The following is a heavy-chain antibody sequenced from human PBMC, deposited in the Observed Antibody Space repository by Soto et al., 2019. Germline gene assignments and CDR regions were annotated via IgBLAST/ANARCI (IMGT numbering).Heavy chain of an antibody. Sequence: LETLSLTCTVSGGSISSYYWSWIRQPPGKGLEWIGYIYYSGSTNYNPSLKSRVTISVDTSKNQFSLKLSSVTAADTAVYYCARNSGYDWGGNYYYGMDVWGQGTTVTVSS. CDR2: IYYSGST. V-gene: IGHV4-59*08. D-gene: IGHD5-12*01. J-gene: IGHJ6*02. CDR1: GGSISSYY. CDR3: ARNSGYDWGGNYYYGMDV.